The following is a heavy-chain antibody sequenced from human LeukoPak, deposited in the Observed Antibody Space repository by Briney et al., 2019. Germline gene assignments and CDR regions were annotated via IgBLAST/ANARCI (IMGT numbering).Heavy chain of an antibody. Sequence: GGSLRLSCAASGFTFGSYAMHWVRQAPGKGLEWVAVISYDESDKYYADSVKGRFTISRDNSKNTLYLQMNSLGVEGTAVYYCARRWSFDYWGQGTLVTVSS. CDR2: ISYDESDK. V-gene: IGHV3-30*04. CDR1: GFTFGSYA. D-gene: IGHD6-13*01. J-gene: IGHJ4*02. CDR3: ARRWSFDY.